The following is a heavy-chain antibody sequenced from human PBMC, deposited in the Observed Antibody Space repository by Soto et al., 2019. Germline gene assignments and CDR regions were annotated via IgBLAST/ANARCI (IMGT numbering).Heavy chain of an antibody. Sequence: QVQLVQSGAEVKKPGSSVRVSCKASGGTFSSYAISWVLQAPGQGLAWMGGIIPIFGTENYAKTFQGRVTITADESTSTAYMELSSLRSEDTAVYYCARDRIAGSKYYYGMDVWGKGTTVTVSP. CDR2: IIPIFGTE. D-gene: IGHD6-13*01. CDR3: ARDRIAGSKYYYGMDV. V-gene: IGHV1-69*01. CDR1: GGTFSSYA. J-gene: IGHJ6*04.